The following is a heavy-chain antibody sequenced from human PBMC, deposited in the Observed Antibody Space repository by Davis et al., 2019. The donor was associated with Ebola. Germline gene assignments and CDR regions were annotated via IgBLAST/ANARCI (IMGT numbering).Heavy chain of an antibody. J-gene: IGHJ4*02. Sequence: ASVKVSCKASGYTFTSYAMHWVRQAPGQRLEWMGWISAYNGNTNYAQKLQGRVTMTTDTSTSTAYMELRSLRSDDTAVYYCARSIAVGPFDYWGQGTLVTVSS. V-gene: IGHV1-18*01. D-gene: IGHD6-19*01. CDR2: ISAYNGNT. CDR3: ARSIAVGPFDY. CDR1: GYTFTSYA.